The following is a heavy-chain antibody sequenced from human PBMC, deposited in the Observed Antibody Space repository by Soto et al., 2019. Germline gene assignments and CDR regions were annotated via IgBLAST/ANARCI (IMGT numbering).Heavy chain of an antibody. Sequence: GGSLRLSCTASGFTFSSYAMSWVRQAPGKGLEWVSAISGSGGSTYYADSVKGRFTISRDNSKNTLYLQMNSLRAEDTAVYYCAKDRGYSYGYGAVYFDYWGQGTLVTVSS. CDR1: GFTFSSYA. CDR2: ISGSGGST. V-gene: IGHV3-23*01. D-gene: IGHD5-18*01. J-gene: IGHJ4*02. CDR3: AKDRGYSYGYGAVYFDY.